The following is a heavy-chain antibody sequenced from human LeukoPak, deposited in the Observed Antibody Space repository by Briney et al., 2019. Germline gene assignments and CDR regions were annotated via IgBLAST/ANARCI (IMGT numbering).Heavy chain of an antibody. CDR1: GFTFSNYG. CDR3: ARAQVRGYSGYGDY. V-gene: IGHV3-23*01. CDR2: ISGSGDTT. D-gene: IGHD5-12*01. Sequence: PGGSLRLSCAASGFTFSNYGMSWVRQAPGKGLEWVSTISGSGDTTYYADSVKGRFTISRDNAKNSLYLQMNSLRAEDTAMYYCARAQVRGYSGYGDYWGQGTLVTVSS. J-gene: IGHJ4*02.